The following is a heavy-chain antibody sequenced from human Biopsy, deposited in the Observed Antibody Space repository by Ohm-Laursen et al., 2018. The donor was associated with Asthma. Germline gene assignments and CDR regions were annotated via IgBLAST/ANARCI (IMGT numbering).Heavy chain of an antibody. J-gene: IGHJ4*02. CDR2: INFVFRTT. CDR1: AGTFNTYV. D-gene: IGHD2-2*01. CDR3: ARKAGSCISRTCYSLDF. V-gene: IGHV1-69*01. Sequence: AGTFNTYVIGWARLEPREWSGWVGGINFVFRTTTYPQKFQDRVTITADDSTSTVYMELSSLRSEDTAVYYCARKAGSCISRTCYSLDFWGQGTLVTVSS.